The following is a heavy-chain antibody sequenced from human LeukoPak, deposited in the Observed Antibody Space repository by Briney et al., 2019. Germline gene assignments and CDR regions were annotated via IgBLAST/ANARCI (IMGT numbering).Heavy chain of an antibody. J-gene: IGHJ4*02. CDR1: GFTFSSYS. Sequence: GGSLRLSCAASGFTFSSYSMNWVRQAPGKGLEWVSSISSSSSYIYYADSVKGRFTISRDNAKNSLNLQMNSLRAEYTAVYYCARESYFYRAVDYWGQGTLVTVSS. CDR2: ISSSSSYI. V-gene: IGHV3-21*01. CDR3: ARESYFYRAVDY. D-gene: IGHD1-26*01.